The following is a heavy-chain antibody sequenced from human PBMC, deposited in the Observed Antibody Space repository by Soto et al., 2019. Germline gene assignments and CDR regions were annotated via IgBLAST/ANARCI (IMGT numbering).Heavy chain of an antibody. J-gene: IGHJ4*02. D-gene: IGHD2-15*01. CDR3: ARDQGGYCSGGSCSGYDY. V-gene: IGHV1-69*08. CDR1: GGTFSSYT. Sequence: QVQLVQSGAEVKKPGSSVKVSCKASGGTFSSYTISWVRQAPGQGLEWLGRIIPILGIANYAQKFQGRVTITADKSTSTAYMELSSLRSEDTAVYYCARDQGGYCSGGSCSGYDYWGQGTLVTVSS. CDR2: IIPILGIA.